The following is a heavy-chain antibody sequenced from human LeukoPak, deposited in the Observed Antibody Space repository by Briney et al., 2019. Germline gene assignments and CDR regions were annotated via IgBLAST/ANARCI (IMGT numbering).Heavy chain of an antibody. CDR1: GFTFSSYA. V-gene: IGHV3-30*04. J-gene: IGHJ4*02. Sequence: PGGSLRLSCAASGFTFSSYAMHWVRQAPGKGLEWVAVISYDGSNKYYADSVKGRFTISRDNSKNTLYLQMNSLRAEDTAVYYCARGWWELSGQFDYWGQGTLVTVSS. D-gene: IGHD1-26*01. CDR2: ISYDGSNK. CDR3: ARGWWELSGQFDY.